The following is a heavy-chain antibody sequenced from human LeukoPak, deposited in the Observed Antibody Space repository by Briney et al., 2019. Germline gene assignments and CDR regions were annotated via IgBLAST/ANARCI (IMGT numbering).Heavy chain of an antibody. CDR1: GFTFSSYS. CDR3: ATPSSDSSGYYYPAHGFDY. D-gene: IGHD3-22*01. V-gene: IGHV3-21*01. Sequence: GSLRLSCAASGFTFSSYSMNWVRQAPGKGLEWVSSISSSSSYIYYADSVKGRFTISRDNAKNSLYLQMNSLRAEDTAVYYCATPSSDSSGYYYPAHGFDYWGQGTLVTVSS. J-gene: IGHJ4*02. CDR2: ISSSSSYI.